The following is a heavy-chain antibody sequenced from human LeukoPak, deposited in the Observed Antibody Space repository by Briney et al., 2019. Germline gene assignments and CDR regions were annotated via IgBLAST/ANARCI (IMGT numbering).Heavy chain of an antibody. CDR3: ARQVGYSYGYGESSD. CDR1: GFTFSSYE. V-gene: IGHV3-48*03. CDR2: ISSSGSTI. Sequence: GGSLRLSCAASGFTFSSYEMNWVRQAPGKRLEWVSYISSSGSTIYYADSVKGRFTISRDNAKNSLYLQMNSLRAEDTAVYYCARQVGYSYGYGESSDWGQGTLVTVSS. D-gene: IGHD5-18*01. J-gene: IGHJ4*02.